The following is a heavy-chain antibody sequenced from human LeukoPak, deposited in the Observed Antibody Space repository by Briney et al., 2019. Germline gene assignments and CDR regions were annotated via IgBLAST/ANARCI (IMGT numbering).Heavy chain of an antibody. CDR2: IYYRGST. V-gene: IGHV4-59*01. CDR3: ARDSRAPYYYDSSGFSSPFDI. CDR1: GGSISSYY. D-gene: IGHD3-22*01. J-gene: IGHJ3*02. Sequence: SETLSLTCTVSGGSISSYYWSWIRQPPGKGLEWIGYIYYRGSTNYNPSLKSRVTISVDTSKNQFSLKLSSVTAADTAVYYCARDSRAPYYYDSSGFSSPFDIWGQGTMVTVSS.